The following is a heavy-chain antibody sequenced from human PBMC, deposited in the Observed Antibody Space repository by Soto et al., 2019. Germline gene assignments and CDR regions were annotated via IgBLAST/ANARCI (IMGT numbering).Heavy chain of an antibody. J-gene: IGHJ4*02. CDR2: IIPIFGTA. Sequence: SVKVSFKASGGTFSSYAISWLRQAPGQGLEWMGGIIPIFGTANYAQKFQGRVTITADESTSTAYMELSSLRSEDTAVYYCARGPYYYDSSGYYYGNYWGQGTLVTVSS. CDR3: ARGPYYYDSSGYYYGNY. CDR1: GGTFSSYA. D-gene: IGHD3-22*01. V-gene: IGHV1-69*13.